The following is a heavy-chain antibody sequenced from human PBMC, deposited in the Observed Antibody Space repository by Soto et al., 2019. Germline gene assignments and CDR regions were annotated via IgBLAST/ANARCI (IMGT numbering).Heavy chain of an antibody. Sequence: SETLSLTCAVYGGSFSDYYWTWIRQPPGEGLEWIGEINHSGSTNYNPSLKSRVTISVDTSKNQFSLNLISVTAADTAVYYCARGDIVVVPAAMFYYYYLDVWGQGNTVTVSS. CDR3: ARGDIVVVPAAMFYYYYLDV. CDR1: GGSFSDYY. V-gene: IGHV4-34*01. CDR2: INHSGST. J-gene: IGHJ6*03. D-gene: IGHD2-2*01.